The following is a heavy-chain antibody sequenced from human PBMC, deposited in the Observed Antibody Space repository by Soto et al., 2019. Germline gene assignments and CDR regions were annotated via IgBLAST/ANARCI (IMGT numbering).Heavy chain of an antibody. D-gene: IGHD1-1*01. CDR2: IIPIFGTA. CDR3: ASWLKAAGIGGNTDYGMDG. Sequence: VQLVQSGAEVKKPGSSVKVSCKASGGTFTNYAFSWVRQAPGQGLEWLGGIIPIFGTADYAQKFQGRVTVTAAESTSTADMEVSSLRSEDTAVYYWASWLKAAGIGGNTDYGMDGWGQGTTGTVSS. CDR1: GGTFTNYA. J-gene: IGHJ6*02. V-gene: IGHV1-69*13.